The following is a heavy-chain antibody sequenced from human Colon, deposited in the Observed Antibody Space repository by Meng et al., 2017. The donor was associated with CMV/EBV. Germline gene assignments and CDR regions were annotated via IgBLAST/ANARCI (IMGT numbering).Heavy chain of an antibody. V-gene: IGHV1-2*02. CDR1: GCSFTDYY. CDR3: AREGSGYTWDY. D-gene: IGHD5-12*01. J-gene: IGHJ4*02. CDR2: MNPNTGAK. Sequence: ASVKVSCKASGCSFTDYYIHWVRQAPGQGLEKMGWMNPNTGAKNYAQKFRGRVTMTRDTSINTAYIELSNLRSDDTAVYYCAREGSGYTWDYWGQGTLVTVSS.